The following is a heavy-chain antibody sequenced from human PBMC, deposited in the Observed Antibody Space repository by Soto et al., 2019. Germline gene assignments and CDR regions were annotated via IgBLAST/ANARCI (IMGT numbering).Heavy chain of an antibody. D-gene: IGHD4-17*01. CDR3: ARGVPGHYGCDY. CDR1: GLPFRGYW. Sequence: EVQLVESGGGLVQPGGSLRLSCEASGLPFRGYWMHWVRQAPGKGLVWVSRINSDGSSTNYADSVKGRFTISRDNVKNTLYLQMDSLRSEDTAVYYCARGVPGHYGCDYWGQGTLVTVSS. CDR2: INSDGSST. V-gene: IGHV3-74*01. J-gene: IGHJ4*02.